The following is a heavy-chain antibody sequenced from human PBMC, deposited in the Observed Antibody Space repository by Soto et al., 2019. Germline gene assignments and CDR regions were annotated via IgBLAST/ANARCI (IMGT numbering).Heavy chain of an antibody. CDR1: GGTFSSYA. CDR2: IIPISGTA. Sequence: QVQLVQSGAEVKKPGSSVKVSCKASGGTFSSYAISWVRQAPGQGLEWMGGIIPISGTANYAQKFQGRVTITEDESTSTAYMELSSLISEHGAVYYCGAVIVGGSDAFEIWGQGTMVTVSS. V-gene: IGHV1-69*01. CDR3: GAVIVGGSDAFEI. D-gene: IGHD3-22*01. J-gene: IGHJ3*02.